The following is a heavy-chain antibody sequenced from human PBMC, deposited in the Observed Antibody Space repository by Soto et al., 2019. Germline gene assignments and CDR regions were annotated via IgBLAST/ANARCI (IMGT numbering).Heavy chain of an antibody. D-gene: IGHD3-10*01. V-gene: IGHV1-69*02. Sequence: QVQLVQSGAEVKKPGSSVKVSCEASGVTFSSYTISWVRQAPGQGLEWMGRIIPILGIANYAPKFQDGVTLPAHKSSSTAYMEMSSLRPEDTAGYYSSRVRGVGCYSSGTPLPWFDLWGRGTLLTVPS. CDR3: SRVRGVGCYSSGTPLPWFDL. CDR1: GVTFSSYT. CDR2: IIPILGIA. J-gene: IGHJ2*01.